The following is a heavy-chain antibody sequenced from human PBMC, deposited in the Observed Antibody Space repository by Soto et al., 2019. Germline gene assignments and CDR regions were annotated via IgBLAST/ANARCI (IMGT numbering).Heavy chain of an antibody. CDR2: IYSSGSA. CDR1: GGSIYTYS. V-gene: IGHV4-4*07. Sequence: SETVSLTCTVSGGSIYTYSWTWIRQPAGKGLEWIGHIYSSGSANYNPSLKSRVSMSVDTSKNQFSLKLNSVTAADTAVYYCATIVGANDYWGQGTLVALSS. J-gene: IGHJ4*02. D-gene: IGHD1-26*01. CDR3: ATIVGANDY.